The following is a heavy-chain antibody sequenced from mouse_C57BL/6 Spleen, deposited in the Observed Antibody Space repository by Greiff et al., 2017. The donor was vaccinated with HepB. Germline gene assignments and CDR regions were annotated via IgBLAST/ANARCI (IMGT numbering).Heavy chain of an antibody. Sequence: EVQLQQSGPELVKPGASVKISCKASGYTFTDYYMNWVKQSHGKSLEWIGDINPNNGGTSYNQKFKGKATLTVDKSSSTAYMELRSLTSEDSAVYYFARLIYYGNYAWFAYWGQGTLVTVSA. V-gene: IGHV1-26*01. J-gene: IGHJ3*01. D-gene: IGHD2-1*01. CDR2: INPNNGGT. CDR3: ARLIYYGNYAWFAY. CDR1: GYTFTDYY.